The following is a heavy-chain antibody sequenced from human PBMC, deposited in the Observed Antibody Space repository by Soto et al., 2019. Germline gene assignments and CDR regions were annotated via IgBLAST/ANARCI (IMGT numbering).Heavy chain of an antibody. Sequence: SETLSLTCAVYGGSFSGYYWSWIRQPPGKGLEWIGEINHSGSTNYNPSLKSRVTISVDTSKNQFSLKLSSVTAADTSVYYCARGLPDGIYALDISATGT. V-gene: IGHV4-34*01. CDR1: GGSFSGYY. D-gene: IGHD1-20*01. CDR3: ARGLPDGIYALDI. J-gene: IGHJ3*02. CDR2: INHSGST.